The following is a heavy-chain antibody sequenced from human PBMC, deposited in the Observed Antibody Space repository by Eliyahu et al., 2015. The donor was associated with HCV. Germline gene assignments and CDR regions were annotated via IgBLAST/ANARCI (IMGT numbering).Heavy chain of an antibody. CDR2: IMKSGSA. CDR3: ARRVQSSAVNPSPDNWFNP. J-gene: IGHJ5*02. CDR1: NDSISSGDKH. D-gene: IGHD3-10*01. Sequence: QVKLQESGPGLVKPSQTLSLTCTVSNDSISSGDKHWNWIRQRPGKGLEWIAYIMKSGSALYNPSLESRLTISVDTSKNQFSLRLTSVTAADTAIYYCARRVQSSAVNPSPDNWFNPWGPGTLVTVSA. V-gene: IGHV4-31*03.